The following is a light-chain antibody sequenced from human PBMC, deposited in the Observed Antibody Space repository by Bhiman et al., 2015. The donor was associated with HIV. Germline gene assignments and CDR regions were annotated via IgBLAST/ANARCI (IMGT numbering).Light chain of an antibody. CDR2: GKN. CDR3: NSRDSSGNHLEV. V-gene: IGLV3-19*01. Sequence: SYELTQPPSVSVALGQTVRITCQGDSLRSYYASWYQQKPGQAPVLVIYGKNNRPSGIPDRFSGSSSGKTASLTITGAQAEDEADYYCNSRDSSGNHLEVFGGGTKLTVL. CDR1: SLRSYY. J-gene: IGLJ2*01.